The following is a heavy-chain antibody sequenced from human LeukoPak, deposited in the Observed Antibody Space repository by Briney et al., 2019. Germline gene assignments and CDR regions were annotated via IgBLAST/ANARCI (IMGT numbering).Heavy chain of an antibody. CDR3: AGSGGSSCFLGCGFDY. Sequence: GGSLRLSCAASGFTFSDYYMSWIRQAPGKGLEWVSYISTSGSNIYYADSVRGRFTISRDDAKNSLYLQTNSLRAEDTAVYYCAGSGGSSCFLGCGFDYWGQGTLVTVSS. V-gene: IGHV3-11*04. D-gene: IGHD2-15*01. J-gene: IGHJ4*02. CDR1: GFTFSDYY. CDR2: ISTSGSNI.